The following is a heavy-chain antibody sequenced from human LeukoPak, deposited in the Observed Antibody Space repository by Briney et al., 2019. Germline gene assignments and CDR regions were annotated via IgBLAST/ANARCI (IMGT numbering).Heavy chain of an antibody. D-gene: IGHD6-19*01. V-gene: IGHV4-39*07. CDR2: IYYSGST. CDR1: GFSLRNYS. CDR3: ARVAGYSSGWYSRKYYFDY. J-gene: IGHJ4*02. Sequence: NTGGSLRLSCAASGFSLRNYSMHWVRQAPGKGLEWIGSIYYSGSTYYNPSLKSRVTISVDTSKNQFSLKLSSVTAADTAVYYCARVAGYSSGWYSRKYYFDYWGQGTLVTVSS.